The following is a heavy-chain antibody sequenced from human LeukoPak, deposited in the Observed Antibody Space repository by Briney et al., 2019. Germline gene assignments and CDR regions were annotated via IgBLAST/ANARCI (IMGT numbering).Heavy chain of an antibody. D-gene: IGHD6-19*01. CDR1: GYTFTGYY. J-gene: IGHJ4*02. Sequence: ASVKVSCKASGYTFTGYYMHWVRQAPGQGLEWMGWINPNSGGTNYAQKFQGRVAMTRDTSISTAYMELSRLRSDDTAVYYCARDKGAVAGGDLVHFDYRGQGTLVTVSS. CDR3: ARDKGAVAGGDLVHFDY. V-gene: IGHV1-2*02. CDR2: INPNSGGT.